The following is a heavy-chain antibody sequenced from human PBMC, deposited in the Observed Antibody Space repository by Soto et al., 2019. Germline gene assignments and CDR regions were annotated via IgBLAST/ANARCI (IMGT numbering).Heavy chain of an antibody. D-gene: IGHD6-25*01. CDR1: GGSFSGYY. CDR2: INHSGST. J-gene: IGHJ4*02. Sequence: SETLSLTCAVYGGSFSGYYWSWIRQPPGKGLEWIGEINHSGSTNYNPSLKSRVTISVDTSKNQFSLKLSSVTAADTAVYYCARTEIPNRARGRNEYQRSRTNYFDYWGQGTLVTVSS. CDR3: ARTEIPNRARGRNEYQRSRTNYFDY. V-gene: IGHV4-34*01.